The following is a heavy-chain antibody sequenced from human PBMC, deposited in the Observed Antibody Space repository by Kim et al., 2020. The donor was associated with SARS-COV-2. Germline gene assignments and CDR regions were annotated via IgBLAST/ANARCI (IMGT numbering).Heavy chain of an antibody. Sequence: SVKVSCKASGGTFSSYAISWVRQAPGQGLEWMGGIIPIFGTANYAQKFQGRVTITADESTSTAYMELSSLRSEDTAVYYCARDNYYGSGSYKNFDYWGQGTLVTVSS. CDR1: GGTFSSYA. V-gene: IGHV1-69*13. J-gene: IGHJ4*02. CDR2: IIPIFGTA. D-gene: IGHD3-10*01. CDR3: ARDNYYGSGSYKNFDY.